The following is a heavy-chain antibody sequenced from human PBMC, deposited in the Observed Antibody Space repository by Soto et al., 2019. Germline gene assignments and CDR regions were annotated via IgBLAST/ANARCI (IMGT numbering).Heavy chain of an antibody. CDR3: ASIVATRKYVY. CDR2: INHSGST. CDR1: GGSFSGYY. D-gene: IGHD5-12*01. V-gene: IGHV4-34*01. Sequence: SETLSLTCAVYGGSFSGYYWSWIRQPPGKGLEWIGEINHSGSTNYNPSLKSRVTISVDTSKNQFSLKLSSVTAADTAVYYCASIVATRKYVYWGQGTLVTAPQ. J-gene: IGHJ4*02.